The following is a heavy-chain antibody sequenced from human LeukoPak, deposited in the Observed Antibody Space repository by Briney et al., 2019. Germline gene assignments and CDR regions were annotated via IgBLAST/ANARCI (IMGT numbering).Heavy chain of an antibody. Sequence: SETLSLTCTVSGGSISSYYWSWIRQPPGKGLEWIGYIYTSGSTNYNPSLKSRVTISVDTSKNQFSLKLSSVTAADTAVYYCARSVVPAARLKNYYYYYMDVWGKGTTVTVSS. D-gene: IGHD2-2*01. CDR2: IYTSGST. J-gene: IGHJ6*03. V-gene: IGHV4-4*09. CDR1: GGSISSYY. CDR3: ARSVVPAARLKNYYYYYMDV.